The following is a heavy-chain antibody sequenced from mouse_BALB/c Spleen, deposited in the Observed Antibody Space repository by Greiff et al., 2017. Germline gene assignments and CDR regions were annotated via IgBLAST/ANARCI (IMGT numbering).Heavy chain of an antibody. CDR3: ARTASVTTVVEGY. Sequence: QVHVKQSGAELVRPGTSVKVSCKASGYAFTNYLIEWVKQRPGQGLEWIGVINPGSGGTNYNEKFKGKATLTADKSSSTAYMQLSSLTSDDSAVYFCARTASVTTVVEGYWGQGTSVTVSS. V-gene: IGHV1-54*01. D-gene: IGHD1-1*01. CDR2: INPGSGGT. CDR1: GYAFTNYL. J-gene: IGHJ4*01.